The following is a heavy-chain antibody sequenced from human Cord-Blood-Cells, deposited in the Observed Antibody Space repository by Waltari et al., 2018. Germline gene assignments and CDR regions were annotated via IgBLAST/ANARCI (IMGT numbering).Heavy chain of an antibody. Sequence: SLRLSCAASGFTFSSYGMHWVRQAPGKGLGWVAVISYDGSNKYYADSVKGRFTISRDNSKNTLYLQMNSLRAEDTAVYYCASPASPANLGASFDYWGQGTLVTVSS. J-gene: IGHJ4*02. CDR3: ASPASPANLGASFDY. V-gene: IGHV3-30*03. CDR1: GFTFSSYG. CDR2: ISYDGSNK. D-gene: IGHD2-2*01.